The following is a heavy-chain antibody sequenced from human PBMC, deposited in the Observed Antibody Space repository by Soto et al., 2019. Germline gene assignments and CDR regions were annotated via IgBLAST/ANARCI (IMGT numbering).Heavy chain of an antibody. V-gene: IGHV1-2*04. J-gene: IGHJ6*02. CDR1: GYTFTGYY. D-gene: IGHD3-10*01. CDR2: INPNSGGT. CDR3: ARDRITMVRGDYYGMDV. Sequence: ASVKVSCKASGYTFTGYYMHWVRQAPGQGLEWMGWINPNSGGTNYAQKFQGWVTMTRDTSISTAYMELRRLRSDDTAVYYCARDRITMVRGDYYGMDVWGQGTTVTVSS.